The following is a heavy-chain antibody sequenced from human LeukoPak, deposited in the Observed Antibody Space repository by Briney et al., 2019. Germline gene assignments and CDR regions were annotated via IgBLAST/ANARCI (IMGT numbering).Heavy chain of an antibody. J-gene: IGHJ4*02. V-gene: IGHV3-23*01. CDR2: ISGSGGST. CDR1: GFTFSSYA. D-gene: IGHD6-19*01. CDR3: ARDLRQWPQYYFDY. Sequence: GGSLRLSCAASGFTFSSYAMSWVRQAPGKGLEWVSAISGSGGSTYYADSVKGRFTISRDNSKNTLYLQMNSLRAEDTAVYYCARDLRQWPQYYFDYWGQGTLVTVSS.